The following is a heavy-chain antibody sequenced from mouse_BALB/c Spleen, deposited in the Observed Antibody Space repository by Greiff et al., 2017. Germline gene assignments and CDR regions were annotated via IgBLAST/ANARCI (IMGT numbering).Heavy chain of an antibody. Sequence: VQLQQSGPELEKPGASVKISCKASGYTFTDYNMDWVKQSHGKSLEWIGDINPNNGGTIYNQKFKGKATLTVDKSSSTAYMELRSLTSEDTAVYYCARKGVYYRSFAYWGQGTLVTVSA. CDR1: GYTFTDYN. V-gene: IGHV1-18*01. D-gene: IGHD2-14*01. J-gene: IGHJ3*01. CDR2: INPNNGGT. CDR3: ARKGVYYRSFAY.